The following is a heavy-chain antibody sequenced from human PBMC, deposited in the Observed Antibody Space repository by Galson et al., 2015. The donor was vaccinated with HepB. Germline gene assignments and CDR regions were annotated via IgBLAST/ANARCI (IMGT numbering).Heavy chain of an antibody. CDR1: GYSFINYG. CDR3: ARARYNNSPPEY. D-gene: IGHD1-14*01. J-gene: IGHJ4*02. CDR2: ISGYNDNT. Sequence: SVKVSCKASGYSFINYGITWVRQAPGQGLEWMGWISGYNDNTNYAQRFQGRSTMTADTSTSISYMELRSLRPDDTAIYYCARARYNNSPPEYWGQGTLVTVSS. V-gene: IGHV1-18*04.